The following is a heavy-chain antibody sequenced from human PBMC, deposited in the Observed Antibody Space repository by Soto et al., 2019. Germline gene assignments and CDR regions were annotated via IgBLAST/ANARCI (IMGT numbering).Heavy chain of an antibody. J-gene: IGHJ6*03. Sequence: QVQLVQSGAEVKKPGASVKVSCKASGYTFTSYDINWLRQATGQGLEWMGWMNPNSGNTGYAQKFQGRVTMTRNTSISTAYMELSSLRSEDTAVYYCARGPTIFGYYYYYMDVWGKGTTVTVSS. V-gene: IGHV1-8*01. CDR3: ARGPTIFGYYYYYMDV. CDR1: GYTFTSYD. CDR2: MNPNSGNT. D-gene: IGHD3-3*01.